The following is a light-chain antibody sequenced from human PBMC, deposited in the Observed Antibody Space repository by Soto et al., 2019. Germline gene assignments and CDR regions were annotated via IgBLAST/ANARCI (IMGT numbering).Light chain of an antibody. CDR3: GSWDSSLSAYV. V-gene: IGLV1-51*01. CDR2: DDN. J-gene: IGLJ1*01. Sequence: SLLPQPPSVSAARGHKVTISCSGSSSNIGGNSVSWYQQLPGTAPKLLIYDDNKRPSGIPDRFSGSKSGTSATLGITGFQTGDEADYYCGSWDSSLSAYVFGTGTKVTVL. CDR1: SSNIGGNS.